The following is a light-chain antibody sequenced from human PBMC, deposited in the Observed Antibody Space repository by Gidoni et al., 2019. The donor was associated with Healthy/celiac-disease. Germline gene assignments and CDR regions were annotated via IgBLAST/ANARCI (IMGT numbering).Light chain of an antibody. CDR3: QQAHIFPVT. CDR1: QDISSW. V-gene: IGKV1-12*01. Sequence: DIQMTQSPSSVSASVGDRVTITCRASQDISSWLAWYQQKPGKAPKLLIYTASSLQSGVPSRFSGSGSGTDFTLTISSLQPEDFATYYCQQAHIFPVTFXPXTKVDIK. J-gene: IGKJ3*01. CDR2: TAS.